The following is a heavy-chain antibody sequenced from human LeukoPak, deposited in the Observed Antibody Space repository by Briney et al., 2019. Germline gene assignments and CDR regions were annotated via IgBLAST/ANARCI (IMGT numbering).Heavy chain of an antibody. D-gene: IGHD7-27*01. CDR3: AKGSNWGSWFFGY. J-gene: IGHJ4*02. CDR1: GFTFSSYG. CDR2: IWYDGSNK. Sequence: PGRSLRLSCAASGFTFSSYGMHWVRQAPGKGLEWVAVIWYDGSNKYYADSVKGRFTISRDNSKNTLYLQMNSLRAEDTAVYYCAKGSNWGSWFFGYWGQGTLVTVSS. V-gene: IGHV3-33*06.